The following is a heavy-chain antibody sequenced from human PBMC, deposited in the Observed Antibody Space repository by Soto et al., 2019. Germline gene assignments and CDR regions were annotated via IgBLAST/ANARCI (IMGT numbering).Heavy chain of an antibody. V-gene: IGHV4-34*01. CDR3: ARGAGGYCSSTRCYDDY. J-gene: IGHJ4*02. Sequence: QVQLQQWGAGLLKPSETLSLTCAVYGGSFSGYYWSWIRQPPGKGLEWIGEINHSGSTNYNPSLKSRVTISVDTSKHQFSLTLSSVTAADTAVYYCARGAGGYCSSTRCYDDYWGQGTLVTFSS. CDR2: INHSGST. CDR1: GGSFSGYY. D-gene: IGHD2-2*01.